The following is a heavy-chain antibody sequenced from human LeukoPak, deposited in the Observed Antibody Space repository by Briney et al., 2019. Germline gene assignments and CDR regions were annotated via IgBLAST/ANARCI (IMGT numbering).Heavy chain of an antibody. J-gene: IGHJ6*04. D-gene: IGHD3-10*02. CDR1: GFTFSSYG. CDR2: ISWSSRNI. V-gene: IGHV3-21*06. CDR3: AELGITMIGGV. Sequence: GGSLRLSCVTSGFTFSSYGMHWVRQVPGKGLEWVSTISWSSRNIAYADSVKGRFTISRDNGKNVLYLQMNSLRAEDTAVYYCAELGITMIGGVWGKGTTVTISS.